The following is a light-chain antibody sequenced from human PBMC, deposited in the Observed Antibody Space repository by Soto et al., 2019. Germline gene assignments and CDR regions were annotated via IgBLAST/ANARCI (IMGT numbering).Light chain of an antibody. V-gene: IGKV1-5*03. J-gene: IGKJ1*01. CDR2: KAS. Sequence: DIQVTQSPSTLSASVGDRVTITCRTSQTISSSMAWLQQKPGKAPTLLIYKASTLEGGVPSRFNGRGSGTEFTLSITSLQPDDFATYYCQQYNEYSKTFGQGTRVEIK. CDR1: QTISSS. CDR3: QQYNEYSKT.